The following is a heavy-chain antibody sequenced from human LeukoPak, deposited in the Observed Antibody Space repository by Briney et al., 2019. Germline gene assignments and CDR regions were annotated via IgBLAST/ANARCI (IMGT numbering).Heavy chain of an antibody. Sequence: AAVRVSCKPSGYTFSNFGINWVRQAPGQGLEWMGWISGNNDKSNYGQKFQGRFTVTTDSYTSTAYMELRNLTFDDTAVYYCARDGTSTDDYWGQGTLVTVSS. V-gene: IGHV1-18*01. J-gene: IGHJ4*02. CDR3: ARDGTSTDDY. D-gene: IGHD2-2*01. CDR2: ISGNNDKS. CDR1: GYTFSNFG.